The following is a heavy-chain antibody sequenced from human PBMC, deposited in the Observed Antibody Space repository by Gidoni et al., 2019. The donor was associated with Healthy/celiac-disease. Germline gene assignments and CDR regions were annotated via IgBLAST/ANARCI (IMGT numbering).Heavy chain of an antibody. CDR1: GFTFSSYG. CDR2: IWYDGSNK. V-gene: IGHV3-33*01. CDR3: ARDLVGGIAAAGTRVSYGMDV. D-gene: IGHD6-13*01. J-gene: IGHJ6*02. Sequence: QVQLVESGGGVVQPGRSLRLSCAASGFTFSSYGMHWVRQAPGKGLEWVAVIWYDGSNKYYADSVKGRFTISRDNSKNTLYLQMNSLRAEDTAVYYCARDLVGGIAAAGTRVSYGMDVWGQGTTVTVSS.